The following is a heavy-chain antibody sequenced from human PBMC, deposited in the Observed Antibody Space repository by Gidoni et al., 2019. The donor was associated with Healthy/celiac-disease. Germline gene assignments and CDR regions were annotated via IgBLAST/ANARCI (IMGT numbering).Heavy chain of an antibody. CDR3: ARQRNLAFDI. CDR2: IYYSGST. CDR1: GGSISSSRYY. Sequence: LQLQESGPGLVKPSETLSLTCTVSGGSISSSRYYWGWIRQPPGKGLEWIGSIYYSGSTYYNPSLKSRVTISVDTSKNQFSLKLSSVTAADTAVYYCARQRNLAFDIWGQGTMVTVSS. V-gene: IGHV4-39*01. J-gene: IGHJ3*02.